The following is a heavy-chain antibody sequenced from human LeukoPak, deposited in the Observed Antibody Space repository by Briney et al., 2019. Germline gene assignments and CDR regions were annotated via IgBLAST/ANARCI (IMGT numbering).Heavy chain of an antibody. J-gene: IGHJ6*03. Sequence: ASVKVSCKASGYTFTSYGISWVRQAPGQGLEWMGWISAYNGNTNYAQKLQGRVTMTTDTSTSTAYMELRSLRSDDTAVYYCASAVRWPDYFYYMDVWGKGTTVTVSS. CDR3: ASAVRWPDYFYYMDV. V-gene: IGHV1-18*01. CDR1: GYTFTSYG. D-gene: IGHD4-17*01. CDR2: ISAYNGNT.